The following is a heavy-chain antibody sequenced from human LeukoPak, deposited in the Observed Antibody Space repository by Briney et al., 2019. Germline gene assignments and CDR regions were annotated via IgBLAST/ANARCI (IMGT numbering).Heavy chain of an antibody. Sequence: PGGSLRLSCAASGFNFDNFWMSWVRQAPGKGLEWVANIREDGGKQNYVDSVKGRFTISRDNAKSSVYLQLNSLRAEDTAVYYCARDRGYCTNGVCFQLYYYYYYYMDVWGKGTTVTVSS. V-gene: IGHV3-7*01. CDR1: GFNFDNFW. CDR2: IREDGGKQ. J-gene: IGHJ6*03. D-gene: IGHD2-8*01. CDR3: ARDRGYCTNGVCFQLYYYYYYYMDV.